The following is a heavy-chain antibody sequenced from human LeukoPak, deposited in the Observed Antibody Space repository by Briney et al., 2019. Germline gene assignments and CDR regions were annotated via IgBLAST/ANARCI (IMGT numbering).Heavy chain of an antibody. J-gene: IGHJ4*02. CDR1: GYIFSTYW. D-gene: IGHD3-10*01. CDR3: TRDTFGARDS. V-gene: IGHV3-74*01. CDR2: INEDGSST. Sequence: PGGSLRLSCPAWGYIFSTYWMHWFGQGPGKGLVWVSRINEDGSSTSYAESVRGRFTISRDNAKNTLYLQMNSLRAEDTAVYYCTRDTFGARDSWGQGTLVTVSS.